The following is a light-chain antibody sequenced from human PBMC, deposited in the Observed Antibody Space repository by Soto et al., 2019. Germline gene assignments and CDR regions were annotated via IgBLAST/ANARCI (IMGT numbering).Light chain of an antibody. CDR3: QQRNGWPFT. CDR1: QSVSSS. Sequence: DIVMTQSPATLSVSLGERATLSCRASQSVSSSLAWYQQKPGQAPRLLIYGASTRATGIPARFSGSGSGTDYTLTISSLEPEEFAVYYCQQRNGWPFTFGGGTKVDIK. V-gene: IGKV3D-15*01. CDR2: GAS. J-gene: IGKJ4*01.